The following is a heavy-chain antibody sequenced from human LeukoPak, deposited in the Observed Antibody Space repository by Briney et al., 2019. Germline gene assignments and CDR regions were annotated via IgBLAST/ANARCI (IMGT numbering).Heavy chain of an antibody. J-gene: IGHJ4*02. CDR2: INPSGGST. CDR3: ATSLRRITMIHKFDY. Sequence: ASVKVSCKASGYTFTSYYMHWVRQPPGQGLEWMGIINPSGGSTSYAQKFQGRVTMTRDMSTSTVYMELNSLRSEDTAVYYCATSLRRITMIHKFDYWGQGTLVTVSS. D-gene: IGHD3-22*01. V-gene: IGHV1-46*01. CDR1: GYTFTSYY.